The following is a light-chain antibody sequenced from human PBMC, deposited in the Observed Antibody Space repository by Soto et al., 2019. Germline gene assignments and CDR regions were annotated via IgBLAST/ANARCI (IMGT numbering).Light chain of an antibody. CDR1: SSDVGGYNY. V-gene: IGLV2-14*03. CDR3: SSYTSSGTYV. CDR2: DVI. Sequence: QSALTQSASVSGSPGQSITISCAGTSSDVGGYNYVSWYQQHPGKAPKLMIYDVINRPSGVSDRFSGSKSGNSASLTISGLQAQDEADYYCSSYTSSGTYVFGTGTEVTVL. J-gene: IGLJ1*01.